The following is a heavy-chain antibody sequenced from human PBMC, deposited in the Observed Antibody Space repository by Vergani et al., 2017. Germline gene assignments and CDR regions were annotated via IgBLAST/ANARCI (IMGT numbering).Heavy chain of an antibody. D-gene: IGHD2-2*01. V-gene: IGHV3-30*03. Sequence: QVQLVESGGGVVQPGRSLRLSCAASGFTFCSYGMHWVRQAPGKGLEWVAVISYDGSNKYYADSVKGRFTISRDNSKNTLYLQMNSLRAEDTAVYYCATAVKYQLLLFDYWGQGTLVTVSS. CDR1: GFTFCSYG. CDR3: ATAVKYQLLLFDY. J-gene: IGHJ4*02. CDR2: ISYDGSNK.